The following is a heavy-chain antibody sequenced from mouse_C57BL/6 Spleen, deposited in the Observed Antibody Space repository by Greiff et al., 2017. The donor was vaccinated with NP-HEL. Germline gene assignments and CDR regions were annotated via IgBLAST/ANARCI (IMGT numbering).Heavy chain of an antibody. J-gene: IGHJ4*01. Sequence: EVQLQQSGAELVRPGASVKLSCTASGFNIKDYYMHWVKQRPEQGLEWIGRIDPEDGDTEYAPKFQGKATMTADTSSNTAYLQLRCLTSGDTAVDYCTTYYDYADGDYYAMDYWGQGTSVTVSS. D-gene: IGHD2-4*01. CDR1: GFNIKDYY. CDR2: IDPEDGDT. V-gene: IGHV14-1*01. CDR3: TTYYDYADGDYYAMDY.